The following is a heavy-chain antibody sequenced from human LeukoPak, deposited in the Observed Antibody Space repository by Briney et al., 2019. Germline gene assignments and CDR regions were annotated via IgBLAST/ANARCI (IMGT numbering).Heavy chain of an antibody. J-gene: IGHJ4*02. D-gene: IGHD3-3*01. Sequence: SVKVSCKASGGAFSSYAISWVRQAPGQGLEWMGRIIPILGIANYAQKFQGRVTITADKSTSTAYMELSSLRSEDTAVYYCARSLDTIFGVPPPGYWGQGTLVTVSS. V-gene: IGHV1-69*04. CDR3: ARSLDTIFGVPPPGY. CDR1: GGAFSSYA. CDR2: IIPILGIA.